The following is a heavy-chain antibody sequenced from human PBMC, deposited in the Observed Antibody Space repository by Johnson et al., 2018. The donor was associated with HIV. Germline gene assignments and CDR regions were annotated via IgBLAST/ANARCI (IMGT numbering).Heavy chain of an antibody. CDR3: VKGSNFGGTPDAFYI. CDR1: KLTFSNYA. Sequence: VQLVESGGGLVQPGGSLRLSCAASKLTFSNYAMTWVRQAPGKGLEWVSSISGSDGATSYADSVTGRFTISRDNARNSLYLQMNSLRPEDTAFYYCVKGSNFGGTPDAFYIWGHGTMVTVSS. D-gene: IGHD3-3*01. CDR2: ISGSDGAT. J-gene: IGHJ3*02. V-gene: IGHV3-23*04.